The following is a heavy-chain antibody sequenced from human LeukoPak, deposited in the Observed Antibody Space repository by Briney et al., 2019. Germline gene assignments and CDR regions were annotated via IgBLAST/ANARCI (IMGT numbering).Heavy chain of an antibody. CDR2: IYHSGST. Sequence: SETLSLTCAVSGGSISSSNWWSWVRQPPGKGLEWIGEIYHSGSTNYNPSLKSRVTISVATSKNQFSLKLSSVTAADTAVYYCARDGMYYYGLGRRGWFDPWGQGTLVTVSS. V-gene: IGHV4-4*02. CDR3: ARDGMYYYGLGRRGWFDP. J-gene: IGHJ5*02. CDR1: GGSISSSNW. D-gene: IGHD3-10*01.